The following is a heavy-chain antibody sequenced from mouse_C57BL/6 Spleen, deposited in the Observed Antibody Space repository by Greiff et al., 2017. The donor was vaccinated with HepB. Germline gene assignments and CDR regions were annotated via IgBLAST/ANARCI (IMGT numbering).Heavy chain of an antibody. D-gene: IGHD2-4*01. V-gene: IGHV1-55*01. J-gene: IGHJ3*01. CDR2: IYPGST. CDR1: GYTFTSYW. Sequence: VQLQQPGAELVKPGASVKMSCKASGYTFTSYWITWVKQRPGQGLEWIGDIYPGSTNYNEKFKSKATLTVDTSSSTAYMQLSSLTSEDSAVYYCARDDYAWFAYWGQGTLVTVSA. CDR3: ARDDYAWFAY.